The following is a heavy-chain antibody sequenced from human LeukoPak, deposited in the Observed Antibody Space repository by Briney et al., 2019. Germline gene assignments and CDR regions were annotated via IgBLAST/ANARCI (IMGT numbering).Heavy chain of an antibody. CDR3: ARHGGYYYNWYFDL. V-gene: IGHV4-34*01. CDR1: GGSFSGYY. J-gene: IGHJ2*01. Sequence: SETLSLTCAVYGGSFSGYYWSWIRQPPGKGLEWIGSIYYSGSTYYNPSLKSRVTISVDTSKNQFSLKLSSVTAADTAVYYCARHGGYYYNWYFDLWGRGTLVTVSS. CDR2: IYYSGST. D-gene: IGHD3-22*01.